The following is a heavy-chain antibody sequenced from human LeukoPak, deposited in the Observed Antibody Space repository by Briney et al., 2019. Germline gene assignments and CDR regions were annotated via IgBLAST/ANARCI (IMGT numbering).Heavy chain of an antibody. CDR1: GGSISSGDYY. D-gene: IGHD3-9*01. V-gene: IGHV4-30-4*01. Sequence: SQTLSLTCTVSGGSISSGDYYWSWIRQPPGTGLEWIGYIYYSGSTYYNPSLKSRVTISVDTSKNQFSLKLSSVTAAGTAVYYCASTGVLNYDILPYYFDYWGQGTLVTVSS. CDR3: ASTGVLNYDILPYYFDY. CDR2: IYYSGST. J-gene: IGHJ4*02.